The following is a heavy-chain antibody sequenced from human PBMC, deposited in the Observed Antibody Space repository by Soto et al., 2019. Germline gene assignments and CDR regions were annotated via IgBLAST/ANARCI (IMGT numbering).Heavy chain of an antibody. J-gene: IGHJ4*02. CDR1: GFTFSSYW. CDR3: ATEGRRSGWEFDY. CDR2: IKQDGSEK. D-gene: IGHD6-19*01. V-gene: IGHV3-7*01. Sequence: EVQLVESGGGLVQPGGSLRLSCAASGFTFSSYWMSWVRQAPGKGLEGVANIKQDGSEKYYVDSVKGRFTISRDNDKNSLYLQMNSLRAEDTAVYYCATEGRRSGWEFDYWGQGTLVTVSS.